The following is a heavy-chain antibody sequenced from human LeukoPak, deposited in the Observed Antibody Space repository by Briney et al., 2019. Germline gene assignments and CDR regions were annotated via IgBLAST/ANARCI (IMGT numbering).Heavy chain of an antibody. CDR1: GFTFSSYW. Sequence: GGSLRLSCAASGFTFSSYWMSWVRQAPGKGLEWVANIKKDGSEKYYVDSVKGRFTISRDNAKNSLYLQMNSLRAEDTAVYYCARRAGGYSHPYDYWGQGTLVTVSS. V-gene: IGHV3-7*01. CDR3: ARRAGGYSHPYDY. CDR2: IKKDGSEK. J-gene: IGHJ4*02. D-gene: IGHD4-23*01.